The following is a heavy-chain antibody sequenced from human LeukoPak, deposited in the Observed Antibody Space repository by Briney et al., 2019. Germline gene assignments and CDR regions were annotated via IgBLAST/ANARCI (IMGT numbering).Heavy chain of an antibody. D-gene: IGHD3-10*01. Sequence: QPGGSLRLSCAASGFTFSSYAMHWVRQAPGKGLEWVSAISGSGGSTYYADSVKGRFTISRDNSKNTLYLQMNSLRAEDTAVYYCAKSGDGSGSYWYYFDYWGQGTLVTVSS. V-gene: IGHV3-23*01. J-gene: IGHJ4*02. CDR2: ISGSGGST. CDR3: AKSGDGSGSYWYYFDY. CDR1: GFTFSSYA.